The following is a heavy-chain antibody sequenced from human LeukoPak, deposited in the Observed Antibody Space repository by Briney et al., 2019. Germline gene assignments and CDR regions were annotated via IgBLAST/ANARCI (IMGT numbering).Heavy chain of an antibody. CDR2: INGNGAST. CDR1: GFTFNNHA. Sequence: PGGSLRLSCAGSGFTFNNHAMSWVRQAPGKGPEWVSGINGNGASTYYSDSVKGRFTISRDNSKNTLYLQMSSLRAEDTAIYYCAKDQGYSYYYLDYWGQGTLVTVSS. V-gene: IGHV3-23*01. D-gene: IGHD5-18*01. J-gene: IGHJ4*02. CDR3: AKDQGYSYYYLDY.